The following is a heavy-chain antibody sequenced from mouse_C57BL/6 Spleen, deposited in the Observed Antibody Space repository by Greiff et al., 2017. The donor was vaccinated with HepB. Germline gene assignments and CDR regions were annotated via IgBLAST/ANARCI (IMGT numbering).Heavy chain of an antibody. J-gene: IGHJ1*03. CDR3: ARSYGNYAGCYFDV. V-gene: IGHV1-69*01. CDR1: GYTFTSYW. CDR2: IDPSDSYT. D-gene: IGHD2-1*01. Sequence: QVQLQHPGAELVMPGASVKLSCKASGYTFTSYWMHWVKQRPGQGLEWIGEIDPSDSYTNYNQKFKGKSTLTVDKSSSTAYMQLSSLTSEDSAVYHCARSYGNYAGCYFDVWGTGTTVTVSS.